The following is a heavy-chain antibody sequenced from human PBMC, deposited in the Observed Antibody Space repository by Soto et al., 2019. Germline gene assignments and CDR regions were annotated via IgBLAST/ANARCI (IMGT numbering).Heavy chain of an antibody. CDR1: GGSISSGGYS. J-gene: IGHJ4*02. D-gene: IGHD3-16*01. CDR2: IWTSGST. Sequence: SETLSLTCAVSGGSISSGGYSWSWIRQPPGKGLEWIGRIWTSGSTNYNPSLKSRVTMSIDTSNKHFSLDLKSVTAADTAVYYCARTVGAAYYFDFWGQGVLVTVSS. V-gene: IGHV4-61*02. CDR3: ARTVGAAYYFDF.